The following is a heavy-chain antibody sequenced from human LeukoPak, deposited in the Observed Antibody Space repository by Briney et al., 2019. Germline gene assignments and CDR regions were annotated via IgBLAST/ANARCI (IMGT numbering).Heavy chain of an antibody. CDR2: IYYSGNT. D-gene: IGHD3-16*01. CDR3: ARVLWQNDAFDI. V-gene: IGHV4-59*01. J-gene: IGHJ3*02. Sequence: NPSETLSLTCTVSGGSISSYYWSWIRQPPGKGLEWIGYIYYSGNTNYNPSLKSRLTISVDTSKNLFSLKLSSVTAADTAVYYCARVLWQNDAFDIWGQGTMVTVSS. CDR1: GGSISSYY.